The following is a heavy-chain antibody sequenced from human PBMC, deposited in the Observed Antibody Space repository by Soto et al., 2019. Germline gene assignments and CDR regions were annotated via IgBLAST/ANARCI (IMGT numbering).Heavy chain of an antibody. CDR1: GFTFSSYA. CDR2: ISGSGGST. V-gene: IGHV3-23*01. J-gene: IGHJ5*02. CDR3: AKDQGYYDFWSGYYTSYSSRDHWFDP. Sequence: GGSLRLSCAASGFTFSSYAMSWVRQAPGKGLEWVSAISGSGGSTYYADSVKGRFTISRDNSKNTLYLQMNSLRAEDTAVYYCAKDQGYYDFWSGYYTSYSSRDHWFDPLGQGTLVTVSS. D-gene: IGHD3-3*01.